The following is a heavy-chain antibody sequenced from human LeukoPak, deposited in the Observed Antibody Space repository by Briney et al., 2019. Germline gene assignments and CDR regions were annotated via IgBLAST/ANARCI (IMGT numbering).Heavy chain of an antibody. CDR2: IYPGDSDT. Sequence: PGESLKISCKGSGYSFTSYWIGWVRQMPGKGLEWTGIIYPGDSDTRYSPSFQGQVTISADKSISTAYLQWSSLKTSDTAMYYCARLLGYCSGGSCSLYYMDVWGKGTTVTVSS. D-gene: IGHD2-15*01. CDR3: ARLLGYCSGGSCSLYYMDV. J-gene: IGHJ6*03. CDR1: GYSFTSYW. V-gene: IGHV5-51*01.